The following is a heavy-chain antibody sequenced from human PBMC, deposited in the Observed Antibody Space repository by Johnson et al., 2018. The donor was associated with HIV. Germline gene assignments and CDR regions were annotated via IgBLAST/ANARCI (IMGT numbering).Heavy chain of an antibody. V-gene: IGHV3-11*01. CDR1: GFNFSDYY. CDR2: ISSSGTTI. CDR3: GFDF. D-gene: IGHD3-9*01. Sequence: QVQLVESGGGLVKPGGSLRLSCAASGFNFSDYYMSWIRQAPGKGLEWVSYISSSGTTIYYADSVKGRSTISRDNSKNTLFLQMNTTALTEDICYVNGFDFWGQGTMVTVSS. J-gene: IGHJ3*01.